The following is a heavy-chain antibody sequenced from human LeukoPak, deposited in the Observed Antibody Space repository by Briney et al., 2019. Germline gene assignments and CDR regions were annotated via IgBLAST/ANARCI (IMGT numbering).Heavy chain of an antibody. CDR3: ARLTGSGSYS. CDR1: GGSFSGYY. CDR2: INHSGST. Sequence: PSETLSLTCAVYGGSFSGYYWSWIRQPPGKGLEWIGEINHSGSTNYNPSLKSRVTISVDTSKNQFSLKLSSVTAADTAVYYCARLTGSGSYSWGQGTLVTVSS. V-gene: IGHV4-34*01. J-gene: IGHJ5*02. D-gene: IGHD3-10*01.